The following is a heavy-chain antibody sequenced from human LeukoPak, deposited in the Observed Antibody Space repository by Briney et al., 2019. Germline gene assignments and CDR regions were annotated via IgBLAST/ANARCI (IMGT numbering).Heavy chain of an antibody. Sequence: PSETLSLTCTVSGGSISSYYWSWIRQPPGKGLEWIGYIYYSGSTNYNPSLKSRVTISVDTSKNQFSLKLSSVTAADTAVYYCARAAYGGNAYYYYYGMDVWGQGTTVTVSS. CDR2: IYYSGST. J-gene: IGHJ6*02. V-gene: IGHV4-59*01. CDR1: GGSISSYY. CDR3: ARAAYGGNAYYYYYGMDV. D-gene: IGHD4-23*01.